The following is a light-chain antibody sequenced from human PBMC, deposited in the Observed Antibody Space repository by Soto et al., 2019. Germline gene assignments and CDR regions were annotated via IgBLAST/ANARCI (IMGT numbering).Light chain of an antibody. CDR2: GAS. Sequence: EIVLTQSPGTLSLSPGERATLSCRASQSVSSSYLAWYQQKPGQAPRRLIYGASSRATGIPDRFSGSGSETDFTLTISRLEPEDFAVYYYQQYGSSPWTFGQGNKVEIK. CDR3: QQYGSSPWT. J-gene: IGKJ1*01. CDR1: QSVSSSY. V-gene: IGKV3-20*01.